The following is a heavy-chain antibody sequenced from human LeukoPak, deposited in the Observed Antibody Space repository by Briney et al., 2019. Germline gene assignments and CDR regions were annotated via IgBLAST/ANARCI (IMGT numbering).Heavy chain of an antibody. CDR1: GFSFSSHA. Sequence: GESLRLSCAASGFSFSSHAMNWVRQAPGKGLEWVSFISTNGNYIFYADLVKGRFIISRDNAKNLLSLQMNNLRAEDTAVYFCARGLRETGFDYWGQGTLVTVSS. CDR2: ISTNGNYI. D-gene: IGHD1-1*01. V-gene: IGHV3-21*06. J-gene: IGHJ4*02. CDR3: ARGLRETGFDY.